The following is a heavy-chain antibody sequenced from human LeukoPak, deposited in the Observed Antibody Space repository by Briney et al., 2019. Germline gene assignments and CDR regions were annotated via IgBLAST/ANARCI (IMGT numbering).Heavy chain of an antibody. Sequence: PSETLSLTCTVSGGSISSYYWSWIRQPPGKGLEGIGYIYTSGSTNYNPSLKSRVTISVDTSKNQFSLKLSSVTAADTAVYYCARHGLDERGYGGYDLDYWGQGTLVTVSS. CDR1: GGSISSYY. D-gene: IGHD5-12*01. CDR3: ARHGLDERGYGGYDLDY. J-gene: IGHJ4*02. V-gene: IGHV4-4*09. CDR2: IYTSGST.